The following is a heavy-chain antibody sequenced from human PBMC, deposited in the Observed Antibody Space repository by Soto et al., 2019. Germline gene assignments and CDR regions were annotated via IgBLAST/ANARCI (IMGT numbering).Heavy chain of an antibody. CDR2: ISGSGGST. J-gene: IGHJ1*01. V-gene: IGHV3-23*01. CDR1: GFTFSSYA. Sequence: EVQLLESGVGLVQPGGSLRLSGAASGFTFSSYAMSWVREAPGKGLEWVSAISGSGGSTYYADSVKGRFTISRDNSKNTLYLQMNSLRAEDTAVYYCAKPRSSGYYGEYFQHWGQGTLVTVSS. D-gene: IGHD3-22*01. CDR3: AKPRSSGYYGEYFQH.